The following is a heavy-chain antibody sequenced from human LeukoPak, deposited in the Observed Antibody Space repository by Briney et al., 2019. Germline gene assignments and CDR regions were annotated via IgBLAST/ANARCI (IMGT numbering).Heavy chain of an antibody. CDR3: ARDLRYCSGGSCMGHYYYYGMDV. D-gene: IGHD2-15*01. CDR1: GFTFSSYS. Sequence: GGSLRLSCAASGFTFSSYSMNWVRQAPGKGLEWVSSISSSSSYIYYADSVKGRFTISRDNAKNSLYLQMNSLRAEDTAVYYCARDLRYCSGGSCMGHYYYYGMDVWGKGTTVTVSP. CDR2: ISSSSSYI. V-gene: IGHV3-21*01. J-gene: IGHJ6*04.